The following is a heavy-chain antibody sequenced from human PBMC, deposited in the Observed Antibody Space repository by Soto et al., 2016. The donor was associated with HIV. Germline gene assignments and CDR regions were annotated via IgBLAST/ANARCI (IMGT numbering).Heavy chain of an antibody. CDR3: AREDVKVAIYYYYYYGMDV. Sequence: EVQLVESGGGLVKPRGSLRLSCAASGFTFSSYSMNWVRQAPGKGLEWVSSISSSSSYIYYADSVKGRFTISRDNAKNSLYLQMNSLRAEDTAVYYCAREDVKVAIYYYYYYGMDVWGQGTTVTVSS. CDR1: GFTFSSYS. V-gene: IGHV3-21*01. J-gene: IGHJ6*02. D-gene: IGHD5-12*01. CDR2: ISSSSSYI.